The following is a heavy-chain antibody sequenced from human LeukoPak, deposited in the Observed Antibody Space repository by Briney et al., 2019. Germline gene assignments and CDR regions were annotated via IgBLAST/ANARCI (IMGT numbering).Heavy chain of an antibody. D-gene: IGHD6-6*01. V-gene: IGHV3-48*04. CDR2: ISITSSTI. CDR1: GFTFSSSS. CDR3: AKASSIAAPYFDY. J-gene: IGHJ4*02. Sequence: GGSLRLSCAASGFTFSSSSMNWVRQAPGKGLEWVSYISITSSTIYYADSVKGRFTISRDNAKNSLYLQMNSLRAEDTAVYYCAKASSIAAPYFDYWGQGTLVTVSS.